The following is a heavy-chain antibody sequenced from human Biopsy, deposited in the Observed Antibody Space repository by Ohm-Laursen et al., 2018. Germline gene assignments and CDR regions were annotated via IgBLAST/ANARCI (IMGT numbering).Heavy chain of an antibody. Sequence: SLRLSCAASGFSFSDYHMGWIRQAPGRGLEWVSYISGGGTIYYGDSMKGRVTISRDSAKNSLYLQMHSLRAEDTAVYYCARDTRWSPYSMDVWGQGTTVTVSS. CDR3: ARDTRWSPYSMDV. CDR2: ISGGGTI. CDR1: GFSFSDYH. J-gene: IGHJ6*02. V-gene: IGHV3-11*01. D-gene: IGHD4-23*01.